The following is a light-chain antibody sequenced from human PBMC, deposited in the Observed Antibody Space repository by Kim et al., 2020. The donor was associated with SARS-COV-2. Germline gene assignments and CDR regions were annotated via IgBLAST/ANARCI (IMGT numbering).Light chain of an antibody. Sequence: GQSVTFSCTGPSRAIGGFASVSWYHQYPGKAPKLMIYEVTKRPSGVPDRSSGSKSANTASLTVSGLQSEDEAVYYCCSYAGTNNLIFGGGTQLTVL. CDR2: EVT. CDR3: CSYAGTNNLI. V-gene: IGLV2-8*01. J-gene: IGLJ2*01. CDR1: SRAIGGFAS.